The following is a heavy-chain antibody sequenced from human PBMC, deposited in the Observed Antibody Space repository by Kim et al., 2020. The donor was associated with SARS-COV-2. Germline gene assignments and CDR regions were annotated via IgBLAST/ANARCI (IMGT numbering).Heavy chain of an antibody. CDR2: RSYI. Sequence: RSYIYNADSVKGRFTISRDNAKNSLYLQMNSLRAEDTAVYYCARASPFDYWGQGTLVTVSS. J-gene: IGHJ4*02. V-gene: IGHV3-21*01. CDR3: ARASPFDY.